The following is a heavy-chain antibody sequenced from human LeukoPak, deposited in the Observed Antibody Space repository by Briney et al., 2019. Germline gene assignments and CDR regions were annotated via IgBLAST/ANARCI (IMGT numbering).Heavy chain of an antibody. CDR1: GGSISGHY. J-gene: IGHJ6*02. CDR3: ARFGVDYDMDV. CDR2: IHYSGKA. Sequence: SETLSLTCTVSGGSISGHYWTWIRQPPGKGLEWIGQIHYSGKADYNPSLKTRIDISVDMSKNQMSLKVNSVTAADTAVYYCARFGVDYDMDVWGQGTAVAVS. D-gene: IGHD3-16*01. V-gene: IGHV4-59*11.